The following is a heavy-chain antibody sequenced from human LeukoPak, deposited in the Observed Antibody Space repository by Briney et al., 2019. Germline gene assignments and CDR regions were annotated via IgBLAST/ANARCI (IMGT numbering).Heavy chain of an antibody. CDR1: GGSINYYY. CDR3: ARYHPTGSSLDV. J-gene: IGHJ6*02. CDR2: IYYTGST. V-gene: IGHV4-59*13. D-gene: IGHD1-1*01. Sequence: PSETLSLTCNVSGGSINYYYWSWIRQPPGKGLEWMGHIYYTGSTNYNPSLKSRVTISIDTSKNQFSLKLTSVTATDTAVYFCARYHPTGSSLDVWGQGTTVTVSS.